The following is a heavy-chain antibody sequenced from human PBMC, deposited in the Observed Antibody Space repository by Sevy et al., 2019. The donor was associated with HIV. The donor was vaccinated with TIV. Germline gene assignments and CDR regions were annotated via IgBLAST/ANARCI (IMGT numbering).Heavy chain of an antibody. CDR2: IYSGDRT. Sequence: GGSLRLSCAASGFTVSSNYMSWVRQAPGKGLEWVSVIYSGDRTDYADSVKGRFTISRDNSKNTLYLQMNSLRAEDTAVYYCARDRVTYDYDSSGYYTSGYGMDVWGQGTTVTVSS. J-gene: IGHJ6*02. CDR3: ARDRVTYDYDSSGYYTSGYGMDV. V-gene: IGHV3-53*01. CDR1: GFTVSSNY. D-gene: IGHD3-22*01.